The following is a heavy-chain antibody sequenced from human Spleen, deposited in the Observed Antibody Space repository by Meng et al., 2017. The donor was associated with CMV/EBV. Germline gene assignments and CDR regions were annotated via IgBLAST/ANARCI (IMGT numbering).Heavy chain of an antibody. CDR3: ARVSGSYRSLDY. Sequence: GESLKISCAASGFTFSSYWMSWVRQAPGKGLEWVANIKQDGSEKYYVDSVKGRFTISRDNAKNSLYLQMNSLRAEDTAVYYCARVSGSYRSLDYWGQGTLVTVSS. D-gene: IGHD1-26*01. J-gene: IGHJ4*02. V-gene: IGHV3-7*01. CDR2: IKQDGSEK. CDR1: GFTFSSYW.